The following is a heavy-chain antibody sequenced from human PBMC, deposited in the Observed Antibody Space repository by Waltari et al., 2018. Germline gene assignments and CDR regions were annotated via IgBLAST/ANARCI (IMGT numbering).Heavy chain of an antibody. J-gene: IGHJ2*01. V-gene: IGHV4-38-2*01. CDR1: GYPISSGYY. D-gene: IGHD1-26*01. CDR2: IYHSGST. Sequence: QVQLQESGPGLVKSSETLSLTCAVSGYPISSGYYWGWIRQPPGKGLEWIGSIYHSGSTYYNPSLKSRVTISVDTSKNQFSLKLSSVTAADTAVYYCARTASGSGYFDLWGRGTLVTVSS. CDR3: ARTASGSGYFDL.